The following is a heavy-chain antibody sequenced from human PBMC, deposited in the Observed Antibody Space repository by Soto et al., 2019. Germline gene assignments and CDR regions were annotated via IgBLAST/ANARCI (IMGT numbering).Heavy chain of an antibody. V-gene: IGHV4-39*01. J-gene: IGHJ4*02. Sequence: SETLSLTCTVSGASISSDVFYWGWIRQPPGKGLEWIASIYYNGDTFHNPSLKSRVTMSVDTSKNTFSLNLRSVTAADTAVYYCARHVRDSRSLSGRYYFDYWGQGSLVTVSS. CDR3: ARHVRDSRSLSGRYYFDY. CDR1: GASISSDVFY. D-gene: IGHD6-6*01. CDR2: IYYNGDT.